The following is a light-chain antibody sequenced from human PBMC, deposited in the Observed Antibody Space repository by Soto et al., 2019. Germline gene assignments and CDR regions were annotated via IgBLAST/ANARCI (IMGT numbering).Light chain of an antibody. CDR3: SSYLPTSILYV. J-gene: IGLJ1*01. Sequence: QSALTQPASVSGSPGQSITISCTGTTSDVGGSDYVSWYQQHPDKAPKLIIYGVSDRPSGVSNRFSASKSGNTASLTISGLQAEDEADYYCSSYLPTSILYVFGTGTKLTVL. CDR2: GVS. V-gene: IGLV2-14*01. CDR1: TSDVGGSDY.